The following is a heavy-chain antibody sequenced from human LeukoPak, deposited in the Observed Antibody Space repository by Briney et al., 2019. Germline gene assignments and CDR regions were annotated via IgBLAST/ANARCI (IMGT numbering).Heavy chain of an antibody. J-gene: IGHJ4*02. CDR1: GFTFSSYA. CDR2: ISGSGGST. D-gene: IGHD4-17*01. Sequence: GGSLRLSCAASGFTFSSYAMSWVRQAPGMGLEWVSAISGSGGSTYYADSVKGRFTISRDNSKNTLYLQMNSLRAEDTAVYYCARPDYGPTHYWGQGTLVTVSS. V-gene: IGHV3-23*01. CDR3: ARPDYGPTHY.